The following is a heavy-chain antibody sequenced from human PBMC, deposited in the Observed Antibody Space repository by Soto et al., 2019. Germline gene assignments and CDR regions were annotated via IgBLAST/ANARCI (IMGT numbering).Heavy chain of an antibody. V-gene: IGHV4-39*01. D-gene: IGHD4-17*01. J-gene: IGHJ4*02. CDR3: VSQRTTVPTQAYFDY. Sequence: SETLSLTCTVSGGSVTNSSYYWGWIRQSTGKGLEWIGSVYYRGRSYSKSSVKSRVTISVDTSKNRFSLSLNSVTASDTAVYFCVSQRTTVPTQAYFDYWGPGALVTVSS. CDR1: GGSVTNSSYY. CDR2: VYYRGRS.